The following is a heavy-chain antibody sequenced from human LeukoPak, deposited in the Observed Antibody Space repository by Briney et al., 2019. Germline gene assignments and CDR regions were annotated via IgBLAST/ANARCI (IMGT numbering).Heavy chain of an antibody. V-gene: IGHV4-39*07. CDR3: ARQIASAGTAGFHF. Sequence: SETLSLTCTVSGGSISSSSYYWGWIRQPPGTGLEWIGSIYYSGSTYYNPSLKSRVTTSVDTSKNQFSLKLSSVTAADTAVYYCARQIASAGTAGFHFWGQGALVTVSS. CDR2: IYYSGST. CDR1: GGSISSSSYY. J-gene: IGHJ4*02. D-gene: IGHD6-13*01.